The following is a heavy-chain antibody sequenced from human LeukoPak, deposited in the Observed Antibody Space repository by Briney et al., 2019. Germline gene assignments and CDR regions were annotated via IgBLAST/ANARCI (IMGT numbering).Heavy chain of an antibody. CDR1: GFTFSDYA. CDR2: ISSSSSTI. D-gene: IGHD2-2*01. V-gene: IGHV3-48*01. Sequence: GGSLRLSCAASGFTFSDYAMSWVRQAPGKGLEWVSYISSSSSTIYYADSVKGRFTISRDNAKNSLYLQMNSLRAEDTAVYYCASETSWGRSEYFDYWGQGTLVTVSS. J-gene: IGHJ4*02. CDR3: ASETSWGRSEYFDY.